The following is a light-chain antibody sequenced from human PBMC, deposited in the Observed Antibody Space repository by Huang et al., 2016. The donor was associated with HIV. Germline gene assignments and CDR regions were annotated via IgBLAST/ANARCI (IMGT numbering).Light chain of an antibody. CDR2: AAS. CDR1: QGISNW. J-gene: IGKJ5*01. CDR3: QQSHIFPFT. V-gene: IGKV1-12*01. Sequence: DIQMTQSPFSVSASVGDGVTITCRATQGISNWLAWYQQKPGKAPHLLIYAASTLLSGAPSRCSGGGSGTEFTLTITDLQPEDFATYYCQQSHIFPFTFGQGTRLEIK.